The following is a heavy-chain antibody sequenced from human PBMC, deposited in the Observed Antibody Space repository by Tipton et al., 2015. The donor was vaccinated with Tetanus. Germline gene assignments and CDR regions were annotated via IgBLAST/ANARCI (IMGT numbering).Heavy chain of an antibody. CDR2: INHRGGT. D-gene: IGHD5-24*01. V-gene: IGHV4-34*01. J-gene: IGHJ4*02. CDR1: GGSSSGFY. CDR3: ARGITDGYNRRLDY. Sequence: TLSLTCAVYGGSSSGFYWSWIRQTPGKGLEWIGEINHRGGTSYNPSLKSRATISVDTSKNQFSLNLTSVTAADTAMYYCARGITDGYNRRLDYWGQGTRVAVS.